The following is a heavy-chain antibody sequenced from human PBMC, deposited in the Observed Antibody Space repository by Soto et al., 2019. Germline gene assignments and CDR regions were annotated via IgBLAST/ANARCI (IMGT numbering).Heavy chain of an antibody. V-gene: IGHV3-7*01. Sequence: EVQLVESGGGLVQPGGSLRLSCAASGFTFSGYWMSWVRQAPGKGLEWVANIKFDGSEKYYVDSLKGRFIISRDNTKNTLSLQMNSMRVEDTAVYYCARDDGWNNVVVPPATQNHYVDYWGPGTWVTVSS. D-gene: IGHD2-2*01. CDR2: IKFDGSEK. J-gene: IGHJ4*02. CDR3: ARDDGWNNVVVPPATQNHYVDY. CDR1: GFTFSGYW.